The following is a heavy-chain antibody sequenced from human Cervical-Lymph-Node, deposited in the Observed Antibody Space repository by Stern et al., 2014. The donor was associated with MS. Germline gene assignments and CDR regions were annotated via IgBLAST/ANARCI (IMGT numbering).Heavy chain of an antibody. J-gene: IGHJ4*02. D-gene: IGHD3-16*01. Sequence: EVQLVESGGGLVKPGGSLRLSCAASGFTFGSYSMNWVRQAPGKGLEWVSSIRSSSSYIYYADSVKGRFTISRDNAKNSLYLQMNSLRAEDTAVYYCARDRGDYVWGSLYYFDYWGQGTLVTVSS. CDR3: ARDRGDYVWGSLYYFDY. CDR2: IRSSSSYI. CDR1: GFTFGSYS. V-gene: IGHV3-21*01.